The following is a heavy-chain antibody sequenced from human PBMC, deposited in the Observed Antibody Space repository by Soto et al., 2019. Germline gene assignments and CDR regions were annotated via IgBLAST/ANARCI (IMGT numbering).Heavy chain of an antibody. CDR2: ISGSGGST. CDR1: GFTFSSYA. D-gene: IGHD2-21*02. J-gene: IGHJ3*02. V-gene: IGHV3-23*01. Sequence: EVQLLESGGGLVQPGGSLRLSCAASGFTFSSYAMSWVRQAPGKGLEWVSAISGSGGSTYYADSVKGRFTISRDNSKNTLYLQMHSLRPDDTAVYYCANDQWVSVVVTAHDAFDIWGQGTMVTVSS. CDR3: ANDQWVSVVVTAHDAFDI.